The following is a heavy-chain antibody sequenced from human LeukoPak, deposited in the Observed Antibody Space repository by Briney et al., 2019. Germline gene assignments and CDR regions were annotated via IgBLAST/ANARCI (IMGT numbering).Heavy chain of an antibody. D-gene: IGHD3-9*01. Sequence: ASVKASCKASGYTFTGYYMHWVRQAPGQGLEWMGWINPNSGGTNYAQKFQGRVTMTRDTSISTAYMELSRLRSDDTAVYYCAREARNYDILTGYYSWFDPWDQGTLVTVSS. CDR1: GYTFTGYY. J-gene: IGHJ5*02. CDR3: AREARNYDILTGYYSWFDP. CDR2: INPNSGGT. V-gene: IGHV1-2*02.